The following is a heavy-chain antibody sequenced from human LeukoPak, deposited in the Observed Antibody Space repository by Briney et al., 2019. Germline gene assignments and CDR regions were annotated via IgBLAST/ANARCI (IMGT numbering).Heavy chain of an antibody. V-gene: IGHV4-59*01. CDR3: ARIPSEYYPYYYGMDV. J-gene: IGHJ6*02. CDR2: IYYSGST. D-gene: IGHD3-10*01. Sequence: SETLSLTCTASGGSISSYYWSWIRQPPGKGLEWIGYIYYSGSTNYNPSLKSRVTISVDTSKNQFSLKLSSVTAADTAVYYCARIPSEYYPYYYGMDVWGQGTTVTVSS. CDR1: GGSISSYY.